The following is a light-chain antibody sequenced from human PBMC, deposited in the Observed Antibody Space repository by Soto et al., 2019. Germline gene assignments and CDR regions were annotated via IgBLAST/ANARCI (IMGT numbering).Light chain of an antibody. CDR1: SSDVGTYNR. Sequence: QSALTQPPSVSGSPGQSVTIPRTGTSSDVGTYNRVSWYQQPPGTAPKLMIYEVSNRPSGVPDRFSGSKSGNTASLTISGLQAEDEADYYCSSYTSSSTYVFGTGTKVTVL. V-gene: IGLV2-18*02. J-gene: IGLJ1*01. CDR3: SSYTSSSTYV. CDR2: EVS.